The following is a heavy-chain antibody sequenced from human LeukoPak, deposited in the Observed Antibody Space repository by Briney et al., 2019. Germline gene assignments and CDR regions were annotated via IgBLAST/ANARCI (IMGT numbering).Heavy chain of an antibody. V-gene: IGHV4-61*02. D-gene: IGHD3-10*01. CDR1: GGSISSGSYY. Sequence: PSETLSLTCTVSGGSISSGSYYWSWIRQPAGKGLEWIGRIYTSGSTNYNPSLKSRVTISVDTSKNQFSLKLSSVTAADTAVYYCARSRGFGELGFWFDPWGQGTLVTVSS. CDR3: ARSRGFGELGFWFDP. CDR2: IYTSGST. J-gene: IGHJ5*02.